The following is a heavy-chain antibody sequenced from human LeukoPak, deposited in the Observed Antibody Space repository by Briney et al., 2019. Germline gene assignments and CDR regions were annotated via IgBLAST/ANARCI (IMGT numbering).Heavy chain of an antibody. V-gene: IGHV3-21*01. J-gene: IGHJ4*02. CDR1: GFTFSNYY. Sequence: GGSLRLSCAASGFTFSNYYMNWVRQAPGKGLEWVSSITSGSSYIYYADSLKGRFTISRDNAKNSLYLQMNSLRAEDTAVYYCATGVRGYNSALDYWGQGTLVTVSP. CDR3: ATGVRGYNSALDY. D-gene: IGHD6-19*01. CDR2: ITSGSSYI.